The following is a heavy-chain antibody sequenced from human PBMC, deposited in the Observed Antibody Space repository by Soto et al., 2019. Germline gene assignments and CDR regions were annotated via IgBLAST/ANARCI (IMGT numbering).Heavy chain of an antibody. CDR1: GGTFSSYA. D-gene: IGHD4-17*01. V-gene: IGHV1-69*13. J-gene: IGHJ4*02. CDR2: IIPIFGTA. Sequence: AASVKVSCKASGGTFSSYAISWVRQAPGQGLEWMGGIIPIFGTANYAQKFQGRVTITADESTSTAYMELSSLRSEDTAVYYCARRPGDYGDPFDYWGQGTLVTVSS. CDR3: ARRPGDYGDPFDY.